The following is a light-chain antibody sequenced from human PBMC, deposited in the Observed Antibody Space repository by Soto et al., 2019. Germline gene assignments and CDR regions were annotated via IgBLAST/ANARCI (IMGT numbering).Light chain of an antibody. CDR3: QQYDTTPWT. CDR2: WAS. Sequence: DIVMTQSPDSLAVSLGERATINCKSSQSVLYSSNNKNYLAWYQHKPGQPPKMLIYWASTRESGVPDRFSGSGSGTDFTLTISSLQAEDVAVYYCQQYDTTPWTFGQGTKVEIK. V-gene: IGKV4-1*01. CDR1: QSVLYSSNNKNY. J-gene: IGKJ1*01.